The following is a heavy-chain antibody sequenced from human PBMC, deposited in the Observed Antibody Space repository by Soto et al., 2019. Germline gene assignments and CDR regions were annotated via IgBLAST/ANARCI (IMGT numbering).Heavy chain of an antibody. CDR2: INPNSGGT. D-gene: IGHD6-13*01. J-gene: IGHJ4*02. CDR3: ARSVAAVAGQVY. CDR1: GYTFTAYY. Sequence: ASVKVSCKASGYTFTAYYMHWVRQAPGQGLEWRGWINPNSGGTNYAQKFQGRVTMTRDTSISTAYMELSRLRSDDTAVYYCARSVAAVAGQVYWGQGTLVTVSS. V-gene: IGHV1-2*02.